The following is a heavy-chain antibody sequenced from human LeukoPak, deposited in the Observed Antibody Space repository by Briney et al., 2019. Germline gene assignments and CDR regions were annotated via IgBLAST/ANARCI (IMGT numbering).Heavy chain of an antibody. V-gene: IGHV4-59*11. CDR2: IYYCGST. J-gene: IGHJ3*02. CDR1: GGSISIHY. D-gene: IGHD6-13*01. Sequence: PSETLSLTCTVSGGSISIHYWSWIRQPPGKGGVGWGFIYYCGSTKYTPSLKSRVSISVDTSKNQLSLKVSSLSAADTAVYYCARGKIAGGSDRAFDIWGEGTKVTVSS. CDR3: ARGKIAGGSDRAFDI.